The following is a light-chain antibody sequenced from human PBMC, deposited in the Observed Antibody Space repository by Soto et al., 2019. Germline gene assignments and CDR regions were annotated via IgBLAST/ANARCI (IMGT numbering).Light chain of an antibody. V-gene: IGKV1-5*03. CDR2: KAS. J-gene: IGKJ1*01. Sequence: DIQMTQSPCSLSVSVGDRVTITCRASQDIRSNLGWFQQKPGKPPNLLIYKASTLASGVPSRFSGSGSGTESTPTISSLQPDDSATYDCQQYNSYWTFGQGTKVDIK. CDR3: QQYNSYWT. CDR1: QDIRSN.